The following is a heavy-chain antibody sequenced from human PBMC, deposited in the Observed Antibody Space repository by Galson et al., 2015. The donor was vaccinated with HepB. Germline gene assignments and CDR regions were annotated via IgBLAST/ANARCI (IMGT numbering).Heavy chain of an antibody. Sequence: SLRLSCAASKFTFSNYYMSWIRQAPGKGPEWVSYISSSSYSNYADSVKGRFTISRDNAKNSLYLQMNSLRAEDTAVYYCARIRDGYNELDYWGQGTLVTVSS. D-gene: IGHD5-24*01. J-gene: IGHJ4*02. CDR3: ARIRDGYNELDY. CDR1: KFTFSNYY. CDR2: ISSSSYS. V-gene: IGHV3-11*03.